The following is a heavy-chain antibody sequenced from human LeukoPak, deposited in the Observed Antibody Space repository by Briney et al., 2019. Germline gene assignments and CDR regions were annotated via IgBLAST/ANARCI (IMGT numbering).Heavy chain of an antibody. CDR2: ISAYNGNT. Sequence: SSVNVSCKASGYTFTSYGISWVRQAPGQGLEGTGWISAYNGNTNYAQKLQGRVTMTTDTSTRTAYMELRSLRSDDTAVYYCARDAKRGCSSCFFYWGQGTLVTVSS. D-gene: IGHD2-2*01. CDR1: GYTFTSYG. CDR3: ARDAKRGCSSCFFY. V-gene: IGHV1-18*01. J-gene: IGHJ4*02.